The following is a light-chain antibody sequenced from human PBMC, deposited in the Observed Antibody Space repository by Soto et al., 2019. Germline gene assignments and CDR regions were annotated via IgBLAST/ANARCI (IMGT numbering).Light chain of an antibody. Sequence: DVVLTQSPLSLPVSPWQTACISCRFSQSLVHRDGNTYFSWYLQKPGQSPQLLIYEVSTRVSGVPDRFSGSGSGTDFTLEISRVETDDVGIYYCMQSTQLPPTFGQGTRLEIK. V-gene: IGKV2D-29*02. CDR2: EVS. CDR1: QSLVHRDGNTY. J-gene: IGKJ5*01. CDR3: MQSTQLPPT.